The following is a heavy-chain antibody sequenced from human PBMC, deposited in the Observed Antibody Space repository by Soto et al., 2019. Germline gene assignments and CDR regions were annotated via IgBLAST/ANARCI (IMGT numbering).Heavy chain of an antibody. CDR2: ISGSGGST. J-gene: IGHJ4*02. Sequence: VGSLRLSCAASGFTFSSYAMSWVRQAPGKGLEWVSAISGSGGSTYYADSVKGRFTISRDNSKNTLCLQMNSLRAEDTAVYYCAKDPNGGPGDYWGQGTLVTVSS. V-gene: IGHV3-23*01. CDR3: AKDPNGGPGDY. CDR1: GFTFSSYA. D-gene: IGHD4-17*01.